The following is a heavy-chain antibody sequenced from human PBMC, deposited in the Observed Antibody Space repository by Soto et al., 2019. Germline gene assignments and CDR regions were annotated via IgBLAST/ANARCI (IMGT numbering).Heavy chain of an antibody. CDR1: SAPVSISTYT. D-gene: IGHD2-2*01. V-gene: IGHV4-39*01. CDR3: ARLHGYCISSSCHGHYAMDV. Sequence: PSETLSLTCTVSSAPVSISTYTWCWIRHPPGKGLEWIGSIYYSGSTYYNPSLNSRVTVSVDTSKNQFSLKVTSVTAADTAVYYCARLHGYCISSSCHGHYAMDVWGQGTTVTVSS. CDR2: IYYSGST. J-gene: IGHJ6*02.